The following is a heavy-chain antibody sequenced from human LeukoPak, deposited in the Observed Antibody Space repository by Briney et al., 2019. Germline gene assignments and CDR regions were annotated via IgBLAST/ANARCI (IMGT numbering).Heavy chain of an antibody. Sequence: GSSVKVSCKASGYTFAYRYQHWVRQAPGQALEWMGWITPFNGNTNYAQKFQDRVTITRDRSMSTAYMELSSLRSEDTAMYYCAALRGYGSGSYGLDPWGQGTLVTVSS. CDR2: ITPFNGNT. J-gene: IGHJ5*02. D-gene: IGHD3-10*01. V-gene: IGHV1-45*02. CDR1: GYTFAYRY. CDR3: AALRGYGSGSYGLDP.